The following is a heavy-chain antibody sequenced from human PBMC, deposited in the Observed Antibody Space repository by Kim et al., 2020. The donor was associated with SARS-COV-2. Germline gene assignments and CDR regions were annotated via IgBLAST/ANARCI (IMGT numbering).Heavy chain of an antibody. V-gene: IGHV3-7*01. Sequence: GGSLRLSCAASGFTFSHDWMTWFRQAPGKGLEWVANINQDGSESYYVDSVKGRFTISRDNAKNSLYLQMNSLRVEDTAVYYCARSVFGDNYWGQGTLVSVSS. D-gene: IGHD3-10*02. CDR2: INQDGSES. CDR1: GFTFSHDW. CDR3: ARSVFGDNY. J-gene: IGHJ4*02.